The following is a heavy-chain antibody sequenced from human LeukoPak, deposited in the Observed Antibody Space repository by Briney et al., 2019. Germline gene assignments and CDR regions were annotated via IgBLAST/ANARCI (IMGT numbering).Heavy chain of an antibody. J-gene: IGHJ4*02. Sequence: PGGSPRLSCAASGFVFRTYDKNWVRQAPGKGLEWVSYISSSSGTIYYADSVKGRFTISRDNAKNSLYLQMNSLRDDDTAVYYCATDLLRGYWGQGTLVTVSS. CDR3: ATDLLRGY. V-gene: IGHV3-48*02. D-gene: IGHD3-10*01. CDR2: ISSSSGTI. CDR1: GFVFRTYD.